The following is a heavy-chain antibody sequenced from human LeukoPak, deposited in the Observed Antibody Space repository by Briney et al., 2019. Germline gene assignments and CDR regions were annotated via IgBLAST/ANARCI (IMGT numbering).Heavy chain of an antibody. D-gene: IGHD3-10*01. CDR3: ARDGVRFGELFRGGIDY. J-gene: IGHJ4*02. Sequence: PGGSLRLSCAASGFTFSSYEMNWVRQAPGKGLELVSYISSSGSTIYYADSVKGRFTISRDNAKNSLYLQMNSLRAEDTAVYYCARDGVRFGELFRGGIDYWGQGTLVTVSS. CDR2: ISSSGSTI. V-gene: IGHV3-48*03. CDR1: GFTFSSYE.